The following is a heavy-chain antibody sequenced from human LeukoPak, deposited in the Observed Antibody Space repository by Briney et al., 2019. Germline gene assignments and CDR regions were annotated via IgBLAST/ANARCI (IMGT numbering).Heavy chain of an antibody. J-gene: IGHJ3*02. CDR3: ARERLGSSDAFDI. CDR2: IYYSGST. D-gene: IGHD2-15*01. Sequence: SETLSLTCTVSGGSVSSGSYYWSWIRQPPGKGLEWIGYIYYSGSTNCNPSLKSRVTISVDTSKNQFSLKLSSVTAADTAVYYCARERLGSSDAFDIWGQGTMVTVSS. V-gene: IGHV4-61*01. CDR1: GGSVSSGSYY.